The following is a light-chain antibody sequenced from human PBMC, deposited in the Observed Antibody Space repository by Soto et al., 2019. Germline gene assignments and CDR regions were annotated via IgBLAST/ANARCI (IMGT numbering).Light chain of an antibody. CDR1: QNVDIY. CDR3: QQRKNWPPLT. Sequence: ETVLTQSPATLSLSPGETATLSCRASQNVDIYLAWYKQKPGQAPRLLIYDASNRATGIPARFSGSGSGTDFTLTISSLEPEDFAVYYCQQRKNWPPLTFGQGTRLE. V-gene: IGKV3-11*01. J-gene: IGKJ5*01. CDR2: DAS.